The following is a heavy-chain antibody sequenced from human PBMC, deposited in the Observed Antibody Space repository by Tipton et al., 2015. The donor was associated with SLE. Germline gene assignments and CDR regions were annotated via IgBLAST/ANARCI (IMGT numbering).Heavy chain of an antibody. Sequence: GSLRLSCAASGFTFSSYWMSWVRQAPGKGLEWVANIKQDGSNKYYADSVKGRFTISRDNSKNTLYLQMNSLRAEDTAVYYCAKRITMIVVVPDYYGMDVWGQGP. CDR3: AKRITMIVVVPDYYGMDV. V-gene: IGHV3-7*01. D-gene: IGHD3-22*01. CDR2: IKQDGSNK. CDR1: GFTFSSYW. J-gene: IGHJ6*02.